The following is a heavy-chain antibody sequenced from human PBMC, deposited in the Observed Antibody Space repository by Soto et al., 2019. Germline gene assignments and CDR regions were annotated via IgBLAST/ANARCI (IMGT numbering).Heavy chain of an antibody. CDR2: ISGSGDRT. D-gene: IGHD3-22*01. CDR3: VKDDGGYPSTAPH. J-gene: IGHJ4*02. V-gene: IGHV3-23*04. Sequence: EVQLVESGGGLVQPGGSLRLSCAASGITISNYPMSWVRQAPGKGLDWVSGISGSGDRTYYADSAKGRVTISKDISKNSLSLQLDSLRVEDTAVYFCVKDDGGYPSTAPHWGQGTLVTVSS. CDR1: GITISNYP.